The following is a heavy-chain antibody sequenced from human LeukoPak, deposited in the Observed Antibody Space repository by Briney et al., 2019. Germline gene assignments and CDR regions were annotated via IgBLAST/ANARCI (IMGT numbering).Heavy chain of an antibody. CDR3: ARGWVVTAYAPFDP. D-gene: IGHD2-21*02. CDR2: INHGGST. CDR1: GGCFSGYY. J-gene: IGHJ5*02. V-gene: IGHV4-34*01. Sequence: SQTLSLTCAVYGGCFSGYYWTWIRQTPGKGLEWIGGINHGGSTNYNPSLRSRVTISVDTSKNQFSLRLRSVSAADTAVYYCARGWVVTAYAPFDPWGQGTLVIVSS.